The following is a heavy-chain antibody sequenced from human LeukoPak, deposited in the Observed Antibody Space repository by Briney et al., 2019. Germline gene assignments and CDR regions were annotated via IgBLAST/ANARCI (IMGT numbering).Heavy chain of an antibody. J-gene: IGHJ4*02. Sequence: GGSLRLSCAASGFTFSSYWMHWVRQAPGKGLVWVSRIDSDGRSTSYADSVKGRFTISRDNAKNMLYLQMNSLRAEDTAAYYCARDRPRYAFDYWGQGTLVTVSS. CDR1: GFTFSSYW. CDR3: ARDRPRYAFDY. V-gene: IGHV3-74*01. D-gene: IGHD6-6*01. CDR2: IDSDGRST.